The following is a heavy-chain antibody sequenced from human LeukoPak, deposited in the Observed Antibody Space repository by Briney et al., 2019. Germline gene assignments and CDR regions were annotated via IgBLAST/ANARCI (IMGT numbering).Heavy chain of an antibody. CDR3: ARVTTSTLSY. CDR1: GDSVSSNSAA. D-gene: IGHD5-24*01. CDR2: TYYRSGWYN. V-gene: IGHV6-1*01. J-gene: IGHJ4*02. Sequence: SQTLSLTCAISGDSVSSNSAAWNWIRQSASRGLEWLGRTYYRSGWYNDYAESVKSRITINPDTSKNQFSLQLNSVTPEDTAVYYCARVTTSTLSYWGQGTLVTVSS.